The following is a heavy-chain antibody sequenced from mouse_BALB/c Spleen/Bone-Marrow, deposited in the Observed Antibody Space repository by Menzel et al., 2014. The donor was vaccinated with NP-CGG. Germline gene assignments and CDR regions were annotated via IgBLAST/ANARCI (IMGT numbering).Heavy chain of an antibody. CDR3: ARFCYDYALDY. CDR2: ISYSGST. CDR1: GVSITSGY. Sequence: EVMLVESGPSLVKPSQTLSLTCSVTGVSITSGYWHWIRQFPGNKLEYMGYISYSGSTYYNPSLKSRISITRDTSKNQYYLQMRSVTTEDTTSYYCARFCYDYALDYWGQGTSVTVSS. D-gene: IGHD2-12*01. V-gene: IGHV3-8*02. J-gene: IGHJ4*01.